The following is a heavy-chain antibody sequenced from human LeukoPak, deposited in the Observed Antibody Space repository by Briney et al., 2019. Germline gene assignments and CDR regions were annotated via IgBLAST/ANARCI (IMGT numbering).Heavy chain of an antibody. J-gene: IGHJ4*02. D-gene: IGHD3-3*01. CDR2: IYYSGYT. CDR3: AKGSYGDLGY. Sequence: SETLSLTCTVSGGSISSYYWTWIRQPPGKGLEWIGYIYYSGYTNYNPSLKSRVTISVDTSKNQFSLKLSSVTAADTAVYYCAKGSYGDLGYWGQGTLVTVSS. V-gene: IGHV4-59*08. CDR1: GGSISSYY.